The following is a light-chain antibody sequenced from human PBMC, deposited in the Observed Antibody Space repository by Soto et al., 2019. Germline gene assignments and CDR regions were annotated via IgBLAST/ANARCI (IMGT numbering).Light chain of an antibody. Sequence: DIPMTQSPSTLSASVGDRVTITCRASQSISSWLAWYQQKPGKAPKLLIYKASSLESGVPSRFSGSGSGTEFTLTISILQPDDFATYYCQQSETFGQGTKVEIK. CDR2: KAS. CDR1: QSISSW. J-gene: IGKJ1*01. V-gene: IGKV1-5*03. CDR3: QQSET.